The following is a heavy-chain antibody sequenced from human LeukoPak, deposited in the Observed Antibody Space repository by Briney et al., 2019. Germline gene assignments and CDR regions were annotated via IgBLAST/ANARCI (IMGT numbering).Heavy chain of an antibody. V-gene: IGHV1-2*02. Sequence: ASVKVSCKASGYTFTGYYMHWVRQAPRQGLEWMGWINPNSGGTNYAQKFQGRVTMTRDTSISTAYMELSRLRSDDTAVYYCARGLSSGYYVDYWGQGTLVTVSS. J-gene: IGHJ4*02. CDR3: ARGLSSGYYVDY. D-gene: IGHD3-22*01. CDR2: INPNSGGT. CDR1: GYTFTGYY.